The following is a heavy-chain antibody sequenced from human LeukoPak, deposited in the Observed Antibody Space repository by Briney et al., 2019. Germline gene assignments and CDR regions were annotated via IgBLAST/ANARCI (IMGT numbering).Heavy chain of an antibody. CDR1: GGSFSGYY. CDR3: ARTPDGYKSYYFDY. D-gene: IGHD5-24*01. CDR2: INHSGST. Sequence: SETLSLTCAVYGGSFSGYYWSWIRQPPGKGLEWIGEINHSGSTNYNPSLKSRVTISIDTSKHQFSLKLSSVTAADTAVYYCARTPDGYKSYYFDYWGQGTLVTVSS. V-gene: IGHV4-34*01. J-gene: IGHJ4*02.